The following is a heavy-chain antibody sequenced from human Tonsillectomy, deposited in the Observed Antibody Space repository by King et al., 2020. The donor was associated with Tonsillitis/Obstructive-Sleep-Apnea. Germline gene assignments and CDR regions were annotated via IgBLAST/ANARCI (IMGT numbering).Heavy chain of an antibody. CDR3: ATDPNYDFLTGYYKTLNAFEI. CDR2: FDPEDGET. CDR1: GYTLTELS. Sequence: QLVQSGAEVKKPGASVKVSCKVSGYTLTELSIHWVRQAPGKGLEWMGGFDPEDGETIHTQKFQGRVTVTEDKSTDTAYMELRSLRSEDTAVYYCATDPNYDFLTGYYKTLNAFEIWGQGTMVTISS. V-gene: IGHV1-24*01. D-gene: IGHD3-9*01. J-gene: IGHJ3*02.